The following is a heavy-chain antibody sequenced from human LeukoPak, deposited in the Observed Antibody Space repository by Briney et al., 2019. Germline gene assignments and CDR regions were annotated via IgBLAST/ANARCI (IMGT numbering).Heavy chain of an antibody. D-gene: IGHD3-22*01. V-gene: IGHV3-23*01. CDR1: GFTFSSYA. CDR3: ARDMYYDSSGYYQRDY. CDR2: ISGSGGST. J-gene: IGHJ4*02. Sequence: GGSLRLSCAASGFTFSSYAMSWVRQAPGKGLEWVSAISGSGGSTYYADSVKGRFTISRDNSKNTLYLQMNSLRAEDTAVYYCARDMYYDSSGYYQRDYWGQGTLVTVSS.